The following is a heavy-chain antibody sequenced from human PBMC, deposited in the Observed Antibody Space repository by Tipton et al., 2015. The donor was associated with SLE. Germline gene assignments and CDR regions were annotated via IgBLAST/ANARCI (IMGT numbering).Heavy chain of an antibody. CDR1: NVSVSTRTYY. Sequence: TLSLTCTVSNVSVSTRTYYWGWIRQPPGKGLEWIGSIYYSGSTYYHPSLKSRVSISVDTSRNQFSLRLNSVTAADTAVYYCARGGSGGYEGLSDYYGMDVWGQGTTVTVSS. D-gene: IGHD1-26*01. CDR2: IYYSGST. J-gene: IGHJ6*02. CDR3: ARGGSGGYEGLSDYYGMDV. V-gene: IGHV4-39*07.